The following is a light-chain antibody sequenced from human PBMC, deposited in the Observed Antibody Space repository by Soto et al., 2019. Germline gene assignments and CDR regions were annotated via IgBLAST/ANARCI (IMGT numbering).Light chain of an antibody. CDR3: CPDAGSSTYV. V-gene: IGLV2-23*02. Sequence: QSALTQPASVSGSPGQSVTISCTRTSSDVGSFNFVSWYQQHPGKAPKVVIYEVTKRPSGVSNRFSGSKSGNTASLTIYGLQADDAADYYCCPDAGSSTYVFGTGPMLTVL. CDR2: EVT. CDR1: SSDVGSFNF. J-gene: IGLJ1*01.